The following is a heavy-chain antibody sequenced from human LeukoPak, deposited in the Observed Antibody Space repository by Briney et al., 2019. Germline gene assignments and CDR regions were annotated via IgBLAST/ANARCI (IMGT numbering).Heavy chain of an antibody. D-gene: IGHD3-3*01. CDR3: ARQYYDFWRGLPHYYYYMDV. V-gene: IGHV5-51*01. CDR1: GYSFTSYW. J-gene: IGHJ6*03. CDR2: IYPGDSDT. Sequence: GESLKISCKGSGYSFTSYWIGWVRQIPGKGLDWMGIIYPGDSDTRYSPSFQGQGTISADKSISTAYLQWSSLKASDTAMYYCARQYYDFWRGLPHYYYYMDVWGKGTTVTVSS.